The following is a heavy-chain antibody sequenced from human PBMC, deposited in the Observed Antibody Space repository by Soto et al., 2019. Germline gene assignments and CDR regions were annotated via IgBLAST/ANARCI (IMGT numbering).Heavy chain of an antibody. CDR2: ISYDGSNK. CDR3: AKDRSESMDY. CDR1: GFTFSSYG. V-gene: IGHV3-30*18. D-gene: IGHD2-2*01. J-gene: IGHJ4*02. Sequence: GGSLRLSCAASGFTFSSYGMHWVRQAPGKGLEWVAVISYDGSNKYYGDLVKGRFTISRDNSKNTLYLQRNSLRAEDTAVYYCAKDRSESMDYWGQGTLVTVSS.